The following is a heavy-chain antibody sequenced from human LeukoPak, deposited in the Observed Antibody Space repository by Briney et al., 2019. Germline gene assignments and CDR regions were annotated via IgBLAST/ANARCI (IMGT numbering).Heavy chain of an antibody. CDR3: ARGTRDSGYSYGFDDY. V-gene: IGHV4-59*08. Sequence: SETLSLTCTVSGGSFSGYYWSWIRQPPGKGLEWIGYIYYSGNTNYNPSLKSRVTISVDTSKNQFSLKLSSVTAADTAVYYCARGTRDSGYSYGFDDYWGQGTLVTVSS. J-gene: IGHJ4*02. D-gene: IGHD5-18*01. CDR1: GGSFSGYY. CDR2: IYYSGNT.